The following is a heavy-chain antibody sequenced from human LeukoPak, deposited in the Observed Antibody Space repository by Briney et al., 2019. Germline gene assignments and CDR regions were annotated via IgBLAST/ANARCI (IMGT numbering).Heavy chain of an antibody. CDR2: IRASGDNT. Sequence: GGSLRLSCAASEFTFTAYAMSWVRQAPGKGLEWVSTIRASGDNTNYADSVKGRFTISRDNSKNTLDLQMNSLRAEDMALYYCARGEGYGDYPIDYWGQGNLVTVSS. CDR1: EFTFTAYA. D-gene: IGHD4-17*01. V-gene: IGHV3-23*01. J-gene: IGHJ4*02. CDR3: ARGEGYGDYPIDY.